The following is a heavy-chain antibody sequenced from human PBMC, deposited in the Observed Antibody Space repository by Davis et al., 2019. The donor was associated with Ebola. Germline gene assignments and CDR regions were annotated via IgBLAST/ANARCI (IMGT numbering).Heavy chain of an antibody. CDR1: GFTFSSYA. V-gene: IGHV3-30-3*01. Sequence: GESLKISCAASGFTFSSYAMHWVRQAPGKGLEWVAVILYDGSNQYYVDSVKGRFTISRDNSKNTLYLQLNSLGVEDTAVYYCANARITMIVVSWGQGTLVTVSS. D-gene: IGHD3-22*01. J-gene: IGHJ4*02. CDR2: ILYDGSNQ. CDR3: ANARITMIVVS.